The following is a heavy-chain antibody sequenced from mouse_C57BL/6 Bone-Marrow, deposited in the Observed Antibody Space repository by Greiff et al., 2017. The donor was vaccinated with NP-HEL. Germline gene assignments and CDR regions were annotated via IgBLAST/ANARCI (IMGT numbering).Heavy chain of an antibody. CDR1: GYTFTSYW. CDR2: IDPSDRFT. J-gene: IGHJ1*03. Sequence: VQLQQPGAELVMPGASVKLSCKASGYTFTSYWLHWVKQRPGQGLEWIGEIDPSDRFTHSHQKFKGKSTLTVDKSSSTAYMQLSSLTSEDAAVYYCARDGRYWYFDVWGTGTTVTVSA. V-gene: IGHV1-69*01. CDR3: ARDGRYWYFDV.